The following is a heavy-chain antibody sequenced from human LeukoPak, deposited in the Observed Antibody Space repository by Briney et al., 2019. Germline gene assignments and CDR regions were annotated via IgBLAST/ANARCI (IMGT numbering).Heavy chain of an antibody. Sequence: HPGGSLRLSCAASGFTFSSYAMHWVRQAPCKGLEWVAVISFDGTKKYSADSVKGRFTISRDNSKNTLYLQMNSLRAEDTTVYYCARANGYSVAGYFDYWGQGTLVTVSS. CDR1: GFTFSSYA. D-gene: IGHD6-19*01. V-gene: IGHV3-30-3*01. J-gene: IGHJ4*02. CDR3: ARANGYSVAGYFDY. CDR2: ISFDGTKK.